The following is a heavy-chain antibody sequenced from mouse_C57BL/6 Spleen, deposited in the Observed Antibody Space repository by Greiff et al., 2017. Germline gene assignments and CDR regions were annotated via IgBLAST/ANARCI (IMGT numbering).Heavy chain of an antibody. CDR3: ASTKGYDTAWLDY. J-gene: IGHJ3*01. V-gene: IGHV1-69*01. CDR2: IDPSDSYT. Sequence: QVQLKQPGAELVMPGASVKLSCKASGYTFTSYWMHWVKQRPGQGLEWIGEIDPSDSYTNYNQKFKGKSTLTVDKSSSTSYMQLSSRTSEDSAVXSCASTKGYDTAWLDYWGQGTLVTVSA. CDR1: GYTFTSYW. D-gene: IGHD2-2*01.